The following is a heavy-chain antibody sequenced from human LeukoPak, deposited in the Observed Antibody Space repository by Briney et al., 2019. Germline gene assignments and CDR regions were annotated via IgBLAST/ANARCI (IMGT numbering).Heavy chain of an antibody. Sequence: SETLSLTCAVYGGSFSGYYWSWIRPPPGKGLEWIGEINHSGSTNYNPSLKSRVTISVDTSKNQFSLKLSSVTAADTAVYYCARLPRYDYVWGSYRYGYYFDYWGQGTLVTVSS. V-gene: IGHV4-34*01. CDR2: INHSGST. D-gene: IGHD3-16*02. CDR3: ARLPRYDYVWGSYRYGYYFDY. CDR1: GGSFSGYY. J-gene: IGHJ4*02.